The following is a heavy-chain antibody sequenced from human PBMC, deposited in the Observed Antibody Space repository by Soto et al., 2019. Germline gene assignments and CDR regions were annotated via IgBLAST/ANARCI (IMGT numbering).Heavy chain of an antibody. CDR1: GGSISSYH. Sequence: SETLSLTCIVSGGSISSYHWSWIRQPAGEGLEWIGRVYTSGSMNYNPSLKSRVTMSVDTSKKQFSLKLSSVTAADTAVYYCARDNTDSWSGNYFGMDVWGQGTTVTVSS. V-gene: IGHV4-4*07. CDR3: ARDNTDSWSGNYFGMDV. J-gene: IGHJ6*02. CDR2: VYTSGSM. D-gene: IGHD3-3*01.